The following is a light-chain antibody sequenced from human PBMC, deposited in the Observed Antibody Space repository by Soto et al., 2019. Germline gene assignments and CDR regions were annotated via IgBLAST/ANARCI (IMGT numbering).Light chain of an antibody. V-gene: IGKV3-20*01. Sequence: EIVLTQSPGTLSLSPGERTTLSCRASQSFSSSYIAWYQQKPGQAPRLLIYGASSRATGIPDRFSGSGSGPDFTLTISRLEPEDFAVYYCQQYGSSPYTLGQGTKLEIK. J-gene: IGKJ2*01. CDR1: QSFSSSY. CDR3: QQYGSSPYT. CDR2: GAS.